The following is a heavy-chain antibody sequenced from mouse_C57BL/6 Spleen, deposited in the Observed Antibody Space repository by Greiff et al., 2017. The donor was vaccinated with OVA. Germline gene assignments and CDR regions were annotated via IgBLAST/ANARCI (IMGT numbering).Heavy chain of an antibody. J-gene: IGHJ3*01. V-gene: IGHV1-82*01. CDR3: ARGLGGGFAY. CDR2: IYPGDGDT. Sequence: VKLMESGPELVKPGASVKISCKASGYAFSSSWMNWVKQRPGKGLEWIGRIYPGDGDTNYNGKFKGKATLTADKSSSTAYMQLSSLTSEDSAVYFCARGLGGGFAYWGQGTLVTVSA. CDR1: GYAFSSSW. D-gene: IGHD3-3*01.